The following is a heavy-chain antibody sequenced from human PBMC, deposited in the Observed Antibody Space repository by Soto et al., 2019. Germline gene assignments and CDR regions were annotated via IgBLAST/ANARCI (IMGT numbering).Heavy chain of an antibody. CDR3: TSGPGDLPWFDP. CDR2: IRSKANSYAT. J-gene: IGHJ5*02. Sequence: GGSLRLSCAASGFTFSSSAMHWVRQASGKGLEWVGRIRSKANSYATAYAASVKGRFTISRDDSKNTAYLQMNSLKTEDTAVYYRTSGPGDLPWFDPWGQGTLVTVSS. D-gene: IGHD7-27*01. V-gene: IGHV3-73*01. CDR1: GFTFSSSA.